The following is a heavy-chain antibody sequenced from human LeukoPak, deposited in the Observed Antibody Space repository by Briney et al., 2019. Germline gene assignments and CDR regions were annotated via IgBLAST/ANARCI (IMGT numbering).Heavy chain of an antibody. CDR2: VSGGGGST. CDR1: GFTFINYA. CDR3: ACTSGSGYPLDY. Sequence: GGSLRLSCTASGFTFINYAMNWVRQAPGKGLECVSVVSGGGGSTYYADSVKGRFTISRDNSMNTLYLHMNSLRAEDTAVYYCACTSGSGYPLDYWGQGTLVTVSS. V-gene: IGHV3-23*01. J-gene: IGHJ4*02. D-gene: IGHD5-12*01.